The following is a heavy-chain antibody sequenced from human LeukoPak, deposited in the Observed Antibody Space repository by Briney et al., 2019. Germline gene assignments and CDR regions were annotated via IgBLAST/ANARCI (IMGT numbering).Heavy chain of an antibody. J-gene: IGHJ4*02. V-gene: IGHV3-11*01. CDR2: VSTSGSTK. CDR3: ARPVGEKAGTDY. D-gene: IGHD6-19*01. CDR1: GFTFSDYY. Sequence: PGGSLRLSCAASGFTFSDYYMNWIRQAPGKGLEWISYVSTSGSTKYYADSVRGRFTISRDNAKNSLYLQMNSLRAEDTAVYYCARPVGEKAGTDYWGQGTLVTVSS.